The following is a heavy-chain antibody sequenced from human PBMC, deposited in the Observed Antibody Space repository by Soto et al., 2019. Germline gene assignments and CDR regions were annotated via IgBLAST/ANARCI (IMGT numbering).Heavy chain of an antibody. Sequence: PGGSLRLSCAASGFTFDDYAMHWVRQAPGKGLEWVSGISWNSGSIGYADSVKGRFTISRDNAKNSLYLQMNSLRAEDTALYYCAKGTGVPAAPGGMDVWGQATTVTVSS. V-gene: IGHV3-9*01. CDR3: AKGTGVPAAPGGMDV. J-gene: IGHJ6*02. D-gene: IGHD2-2*01. CDR2: ISWNSGSI. CDR1: GFTFDDYA.